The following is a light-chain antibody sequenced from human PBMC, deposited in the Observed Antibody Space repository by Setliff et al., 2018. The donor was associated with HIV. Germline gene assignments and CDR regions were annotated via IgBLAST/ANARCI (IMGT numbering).Light chain of an antibody. CDR2: GNG. CDR1: NSNIGAGYD. CDR3: QSYDNRLSEEV. V-gene: IGLV1-40*01. Sequence: QSALTQPPSVSGAPGRRVTISCTGSNSNIGAGYDVHWYQQLPGTAPKLLMYGNGNRPSGVPDRFSDSKSGTSASLAITGLQAEDEADYYCQSYDNRLSEEVFGTGTKV. J-gene: IGLJ1*01.